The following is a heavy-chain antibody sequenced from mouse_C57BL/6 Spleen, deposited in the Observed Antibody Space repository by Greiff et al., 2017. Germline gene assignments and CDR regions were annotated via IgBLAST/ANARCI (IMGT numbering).Heavy chain of an antibody. D-gene: IGHD1-1*01. Sequence: QVQLQQSGAELVKPGASVKLSCKASGYTFTSYWMQWVKQRPGQGLEWIGEIDPSDSYTNYNQKFKGKATLTVDTSSSTAYMQLSSLTSEDSAVYYCASHYGSSLYAMDYWGQGTSVTVSS. CDR2: IDPSDSYT. CDR1: GYTFTSYW. J-gene: IGHJ4*01. V-gene: IGHV1-50*01. CDR3: ASHYGSSLYAMDY.